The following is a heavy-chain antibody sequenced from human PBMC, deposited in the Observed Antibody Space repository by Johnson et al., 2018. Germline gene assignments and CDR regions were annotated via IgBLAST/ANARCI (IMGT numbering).Heavy chain of an antibody. J-gene: IGHJ6*03. CDR1: GYIFSSYG. V-gene: IGHV3-33*06. CDR2: IWYDGSKK. D-gene: IGHD3-22*01. Sequence: QVQLVESGGGVVQPGRSLRLSCAASGYIFSSYGMYWVRQAPGKGLGWVALIWYDGSKKYYADSVKGRFTISREDSKNTLYLQMNSLRPDDTAVYYCAKDSGSGYSNYYYYMDVWGKGTTVTVSS. CDR3: AKDSGSGYSNYYYYMDV.